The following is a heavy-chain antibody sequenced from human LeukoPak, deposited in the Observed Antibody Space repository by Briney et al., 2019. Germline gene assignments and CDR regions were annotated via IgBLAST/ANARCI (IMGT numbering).Heavy chain of an antibody. Sequence: GRSLRLSCAASGFTFSSYGMHWVRQAPGKGLEWVAVISYDGSNKYYADSVKGRFTISRDNSKNTLYLQMNSLRAEDTAVYYCAKGGIDHYDILTGYSDYWGQGTLITVSS. V-gene: IGHV3-30*18. CDR2: ISYDGSNK. D-gene: IGHD3-9*01. CDR1: GFTFSSYG. J-gene: IGHJ4*02. CDR3: AKGGIDHYDILTGYSDY.